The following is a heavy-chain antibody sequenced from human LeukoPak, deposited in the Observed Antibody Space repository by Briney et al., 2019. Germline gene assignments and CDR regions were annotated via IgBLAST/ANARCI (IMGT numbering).Heavy chain of an antibody. V-gene: IGHV3-15*01. Sequence: PGGSLSLSCAAAVFTFSNACMSWVRQAAGKGLEWVGRNKSKTDGGTTDYAAPVKGRFTISRDDSKNTLYLQMNSLKTEDTAVYYCTTDGGIAAAGNNWFDPWGQGTLVTVSS. CDR3: TTDGGIAAAGNNWFDP. D-gene: IGHD6-13*01. J-gene: IGHJ5*02. CDR1: VFTFSNAC. CDR2: NKSKTDGGTT.